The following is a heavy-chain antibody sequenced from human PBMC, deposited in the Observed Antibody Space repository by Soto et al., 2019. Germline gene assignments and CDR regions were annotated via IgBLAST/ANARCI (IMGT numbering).Heavy chain of an antibody. CDR2: ISGSGGST. CDR3: TRNPRRGTSVGWFDP. V-gene: IGHV3-23*01. J-gene: IGHJ5*02. Sequence: GGSLRLSCAASGFTFSSYAMSWVRQAPGKGLEWVSAISGSGGSTYYADSVKGRFTISSDDSNSIAYLQINSLKADDTAVYYCTRNPRRGTSVGWFDPRGQGTLVTVSS. CDR1: GFTFSSYA. D-gene: IGHD2-2*01.